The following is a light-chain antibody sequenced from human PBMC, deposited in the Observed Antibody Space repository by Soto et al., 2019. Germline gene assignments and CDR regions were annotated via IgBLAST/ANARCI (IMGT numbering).Light chain of an antibody. V-gene: IGKV1-27*01. CDR1: QGIGSY. J-gene: IGKJ4*01. Sequence: DVQMTQAPSSLSASVGDRVTITCRASQGIGSYLAWYQQKPGKVPKLLIYAASISQSGVPSRFSGSGSGTDFTLTISSLQPEDVATYYCQKYNSAPRTFGGGTKVEIK. CDR2: AAS. CDR3: QKYNSAPRT.